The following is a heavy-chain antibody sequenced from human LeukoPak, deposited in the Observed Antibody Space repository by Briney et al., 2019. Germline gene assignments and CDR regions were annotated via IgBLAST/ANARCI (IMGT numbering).Heavy chain of an antibody. CDR3: AKDWDQWFGESEDAFDI. Sequence: GGTLRLSCAASGFTFSSYGMSWVRQAPGKGLEWVSAISGSGGSTYYADSVKGRFTISRDNSKNTLYLQMNSLRAEDTAVYYCAKDWDQWFGESEDAFDIWGQGTMVTVSS. V-gene: IGHV3-23*01. D-gene: IGHD3-10*01. J-gene: IGHJ3*02. CDR1: GFTFSSYG. CDR2: ISGSGGST.